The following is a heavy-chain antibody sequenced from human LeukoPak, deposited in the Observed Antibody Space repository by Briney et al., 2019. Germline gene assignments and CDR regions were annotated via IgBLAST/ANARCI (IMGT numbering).Heavy chain of an antibody. J-gene: IGHJ4*02. V-gene: IGHV4-61*01. CDR2: IYYSGTT. CDR3: ARDRVRGNSNPFFDY. CDR1: GGSVSSGTYY. Sequence: TSETLSLTCTVSGGSVSSGTYYWSWIRQPPGKGLEWIGCIYYSGTTNYNPSLKSRVTISVGTSKNQFSLKLSSVTAADTAVYYCARDRVRGNSNPFFDYWGQGTLVTVSS. D-gene: IGHD4-11*01.